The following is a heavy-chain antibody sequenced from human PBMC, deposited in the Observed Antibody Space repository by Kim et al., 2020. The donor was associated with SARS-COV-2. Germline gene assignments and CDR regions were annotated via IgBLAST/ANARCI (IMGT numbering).Heavy chain of an antibody. V-gene: IGHV1-24*01. J-gene: IGHJ4*02. Sequence: DDGQTIYAQKFQGRVTLTEDTSTDTAFMELSSLRSEDTALYYCATGGAPLYWGQGTLVTVSS. CDR2: DDGQT. CDR3: ATGGAPLY. D-gene: IGHD1-26*01.